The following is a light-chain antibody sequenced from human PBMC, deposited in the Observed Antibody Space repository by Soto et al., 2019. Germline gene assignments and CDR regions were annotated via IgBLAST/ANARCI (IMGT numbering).Light chain of an antibody. CDR1: SRDVGGYNL. CDR2: EDN. V-gene: IGLV2-23*01. CDR3: CSYAGRSTPVV. Sequence: QSVLTQPASVSGSPGQSITISCTGTSRDVGGYNLVSWYQQHPDKAPKLMIYEDNKRPSGVSNRFSGSKSGNTASLTISGLQAEDEADYYRCSYAGRSTPVVFGGGTQLTVL. J-gene: IGLJ2*01.